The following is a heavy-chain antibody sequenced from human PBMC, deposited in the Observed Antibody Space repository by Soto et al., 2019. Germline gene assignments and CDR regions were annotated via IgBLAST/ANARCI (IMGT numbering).Heavy chain of an antibody. CDR1: GDTLSELC. J-gene: IGHJ3*02. D-gene: IGHD4-17*01. Sequence: GASVKVSCKVSGDTLSELCRHWVRQAPGKGLEWMGSFDPGDGETIYAQKFQGRVTMTEDTSTDTAYMELSSLRSEDTAVYFCATGFSTVSAFDIWGQGTMVTVSS. V-gene: IGHV1-24*01. CDR3: ATGFSTVSAFDI. CDR2: FDPGDGET.